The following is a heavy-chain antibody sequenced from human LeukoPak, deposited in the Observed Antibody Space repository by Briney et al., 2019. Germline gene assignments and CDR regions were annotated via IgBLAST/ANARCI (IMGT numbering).Heavy chain of an antibody. CDR3: AKDYSDSRVGDVFLEY. Sequence: TGGSLRLSCAASGFTVSNNYMSWVRQAPGKGLEWVSGITSGFTPLYADSVKGRFTISRDNSKSTFHLQMNSLRAEDTAVYYCAKDYSDSRVGDVFLEYWGQGTLVTVSS. CDR1: GFTVSNNY. D-gene: IGHD1-26*01. CDR2: ITSGFTP. J-gene: IGHJ4*02. V-gene: IGHV3-53*01.